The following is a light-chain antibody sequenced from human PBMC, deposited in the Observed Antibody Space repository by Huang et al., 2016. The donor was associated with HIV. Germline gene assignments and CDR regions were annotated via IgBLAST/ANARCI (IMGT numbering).Light chain of an antibody. CDR1: QGVSIH. J-gene: IGKJ5*01. V-gene: IGKV3-11*01. CDR2: DAT. CDR3: QQRSKWPIT. Sequence: EIVLTQSPVTLSLSPGERATLSCRASQGVSIHLDWYQQKPGQAPRPLIYDATNRAAGIPTRFSGSGSGTDFTLTISSLEPEDFAVYYCQQRSKWPITFGQGTRLEMK.